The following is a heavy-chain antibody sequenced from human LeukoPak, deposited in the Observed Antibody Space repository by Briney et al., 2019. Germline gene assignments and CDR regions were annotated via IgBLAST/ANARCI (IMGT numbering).Heavy chain of an antibody. D-gene: IGHD3-10*01. CDR2: IYSGGST. CDR3: ASLTRSNWFDP. CDR1: GFPVSSNY. V-gene: IGHV3-53*04. Sequence: GSLRLSCAASGFPVSSNYMSWVRQAPGKGLEWVSVIYSGGSTYYADSVKGRFTISRHNSKNTLYLQMNSLRAEDTAVYYCASLTRSNWFDPWGQGTLVTVSS. J-gene: IGHJ5*02.